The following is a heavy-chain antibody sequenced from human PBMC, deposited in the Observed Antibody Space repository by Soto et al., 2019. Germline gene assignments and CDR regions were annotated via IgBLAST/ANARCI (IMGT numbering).Heavy chain of an antibody. J-gene: IGHJ4*02. CDR3: ARVGIAVAGTYFDY. D-gene: IGHD6-19*01. CDR1: GFTFSSYS. CDR2: ISGGSSYI. Sequence: ESGGGLVKPGGSLRLSCAASGFTFSSYSMDWVRQAPGKGLEWVSSISGGSSYIHYADSVKGRFTISRDNAKNSLYLQMNSLRAEDTAVYYCARVGIAVAGTYFDYWGQGTLVTVSS. V-gene: IGHV3-21*01.